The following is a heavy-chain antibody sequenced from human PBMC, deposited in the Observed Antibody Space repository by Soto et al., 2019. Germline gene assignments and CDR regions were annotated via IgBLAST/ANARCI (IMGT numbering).Heavy chain of an antibody. Sequence: ASVKGSCKASGYSFTTYPITWVRQAPGQGLEWLGWVSTYNGNTNYAQGLQGRVSMTTDTSTTTAYMELRSLRSDDTAVYYCARVVPGAEAWFGPWGQGTLVTVSS. J-gene: IGHJ5*02. CDR2: VSTYNGNT. D-gene: IGHD2-2*01. CDR1: GYSFTTYP. CDR3: ARVVPGAEAWFGP. V-gene: IGHV1-18*01.